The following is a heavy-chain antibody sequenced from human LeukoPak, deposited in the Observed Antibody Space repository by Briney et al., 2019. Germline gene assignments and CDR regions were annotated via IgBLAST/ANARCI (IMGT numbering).Heavy chain of an antibody. CDR1: GFTFSGYA. D-gene: IGHD2-2*01. CDR3: ATDPLVPAAMTDHDAFDI. V-gene: IGHV3-23*01. J-gene: IGHJ3*02. CDR2: INGSGGST. Sequence: PGGSLRLSCAASGFTFSGYAMSWVRQAPGKGLEWISAINGSGGSTYYADSVKGRFTISRNNTKNTLYLQMHSLRAEDTAVYYCATDPLVPAAMTDHDAFDIWGQGTMVTVSS.